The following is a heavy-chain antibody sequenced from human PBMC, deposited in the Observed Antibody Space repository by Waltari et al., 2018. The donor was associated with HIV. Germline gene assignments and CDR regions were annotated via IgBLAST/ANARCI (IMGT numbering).Heavy chain of an antibody. D-gene: IGHD5-12*01. CDR2: RAYYGSRQ. CDR3: ARESKYSHKYYPFEY. V-gene: IGHV3-30-3*01. J-gene: IGHJ4*02. Sequence: QVHLVESGGGVVQPGRSLRLSCAASGYIFTDYALHWVRQAPGKGLEWVAFRAYYGSRQQYADSVRGRFTISRDDFKNTLYLQMNSLRPGDTAVYYCARESKYSHKYYPFEYWGQGTLVSVSS. CDR1: GYIFTDYA.